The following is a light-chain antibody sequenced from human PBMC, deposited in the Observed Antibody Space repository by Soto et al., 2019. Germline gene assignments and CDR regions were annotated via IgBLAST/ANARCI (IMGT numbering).Light chain of an antibody. V-gene: IGKV1-5*03. CDR2: RAS. CDR3: QHYETYSGT. Sequence: DIPLTQSPSSLSASVGDRVTITCRASQIISTWLAWYQQKSGEAPKLLIYRASNLVSGVPSRFSGSGSGPEFTLTISVLQPDDFSIYYCQHYETYSGTFGPGTKVDL. J-gene: IGKJ3*01. CDR1: QIISTW.